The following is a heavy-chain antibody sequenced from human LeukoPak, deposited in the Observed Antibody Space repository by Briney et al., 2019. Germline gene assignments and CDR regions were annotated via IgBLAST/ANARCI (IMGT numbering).Heavy chain of an antibody. V-gene: IGHV4-31*03. CDR3: ARDLAGMDV. CDR1: SASLTRGSYF. Sequence: SETLSLTCTVSSASLTRGSYFWNWIRQHPGKGLEWLGYIDTSGSSHYNPSLKSRLTISIDTSNDQFSMRLASVTAADTAVYYCARDLAGMDVWGQGTTVIVS. J-gene: IGHJ6*02. CDR2: IDTSGSS.